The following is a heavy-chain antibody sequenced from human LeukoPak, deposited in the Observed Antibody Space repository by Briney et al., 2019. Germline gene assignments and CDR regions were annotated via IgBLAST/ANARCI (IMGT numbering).Heavy chain of an antibody. J-gene: IGHJ4*02. CDR2: INPNSGGT. CDR3: ARDPVGTTVTSGFDY. V-gene: IGHV1-2*06. D-gene: IGHD4-17*01. Sequence: GASVKVSCKASGYTFTGYYMHWIRQAPGLGLEWMGRINPNSGGTNYAQKFQGRVTMTRDTSISTAYMELSRLRSDDTAVYYCARDPVGTTVTSGFDYWGQGTLVTVSS. CDR1: GYTFTGYY.